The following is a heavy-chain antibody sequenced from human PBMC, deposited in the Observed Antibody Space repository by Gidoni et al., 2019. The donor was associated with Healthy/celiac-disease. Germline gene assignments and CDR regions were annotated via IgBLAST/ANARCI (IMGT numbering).Heavy chain of an antibody. V-gene: IGHV3-21*01. Sequence: EVQLVESGGGLVKPGGSLRLSCAASGFTFSSYSMNWVRQAPGKGLEWVSSIISSSSYIYYADSVKGRFTISRDNAKNSLYLQMNSLRAEDTAVYYCARAYCSGGSCYLYFDYWGQGTLVTVSS. D-gene: IGHD2-15*01. CDR1: GFTFSSYS. CDR3: ARAYCSGGSCYLYFDY. CDR2: IISSSSYI. J-gene: IGHJ4*02.